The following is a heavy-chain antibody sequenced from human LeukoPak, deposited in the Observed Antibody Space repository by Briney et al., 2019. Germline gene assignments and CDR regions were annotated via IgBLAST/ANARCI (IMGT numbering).Heavy chain of an antibody. J-gene: IGHJ4*02. D-gene: IGHD6-19*01. Sequence: PGRSLRLSCEASGFTFSTYGMHWVRQAPGKGLEWVAGIWLDGSDKFYADSVKGRFTISRDNSKNTLYLQMNSLRAEDTAVYYCAKGCSGWAQYYFDYWGQGTLVTVSS. V-gene: IGHV3-33*06. CDR1: GFTFSTYG. CDR2: IWLDGSDK. CDR3: AKGCSGWAQYYFDY.